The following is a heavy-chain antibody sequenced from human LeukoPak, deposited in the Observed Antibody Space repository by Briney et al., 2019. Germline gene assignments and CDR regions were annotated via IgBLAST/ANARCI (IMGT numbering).Heavy chain of an antibody. CDR3: ARDGYSFGHDFDY. D-gene: IGHD5-18*01. CDR2: ISGSGGST. CDR1: GFTFSSYA. J-gene: IGHJ4*02. Sequence: GGSLRLYCAASGFTFSSYAMSWVRQAPGKGLEWVSAISGSGGSTYYADSVKGRFTISRDNAKNTLYLQMNSLGAEDTAVYYCARDGYSFGHDFDYWGQGTLVTVSS. V-gene: IGHV3-23*01.